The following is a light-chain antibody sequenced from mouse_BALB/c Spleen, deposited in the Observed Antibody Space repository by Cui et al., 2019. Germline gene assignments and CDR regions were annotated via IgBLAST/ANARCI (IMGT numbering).Light chain of an antibody. CDR3: QQHYSTPYT. J-gene: IGKJ2*01. Sequence: DIVMTQSHKFRSTSVGDRVSITCKASQDVSTAVAWYQQRPGQSPNLLIYWASTRHTGVPERFTGSGSGTDYTLTISSVQAEDLALYYCQQHYSTPYTFGGGTKLEIK. CDR1: QDVSTA. V-gene: IGKV6-25*01. CDR2: WAS.